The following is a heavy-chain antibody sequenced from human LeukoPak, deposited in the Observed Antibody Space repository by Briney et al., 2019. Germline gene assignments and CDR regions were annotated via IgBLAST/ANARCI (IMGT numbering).Heavy chain of an antibody. CDR2: IFYTGST. CDR1: GVTISSYY. J-gene: IGHJ2*01. CDR3: ARRDYYDTTWMGWYFDL. D-gene: IGHD3-22*01. V-gene: IGHV4-59*08. Sequence: SETLSLTCTVSGVTISSYYWSWIRQPPGKGLEWIGYIFYTGSTKYNPSLKSRVTISVDTSENQISLRLRSVTAADTAVYYCARRDYYDTTWMGWYFDLWGRGTLVTVSS.